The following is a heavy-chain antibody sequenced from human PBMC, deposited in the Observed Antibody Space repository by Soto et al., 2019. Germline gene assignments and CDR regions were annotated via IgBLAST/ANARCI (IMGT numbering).Heavy chain of an antibody. Sequence: QVHLVQSGAEVKKPGSSVKVSCKASGGTVSSYAITWVRQAPGKGLEWMGVFIPIFVSAHYAQKFQGRVTITADESTSTVYRELSGLRSEDTAICYCARELSSDRTGFRGYDLWGQGTLVTVSS. J-gene: IGHJ4*02. CDR3: ARELSSDRTGFRGYDL. V-gene: IGHV1-69*01. CDR2: FIPIFVSA. CDR1: GGTVSSYA. D-gene: IGHD3-9*01.